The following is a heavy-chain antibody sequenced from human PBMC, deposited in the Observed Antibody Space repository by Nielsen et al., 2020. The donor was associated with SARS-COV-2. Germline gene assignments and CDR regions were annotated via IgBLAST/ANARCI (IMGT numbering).Heavy chain of an antibody. J-gene: IGHJ2*01. CDR1: GYTFTSYG. D-gene: IGHD1-26*01. CDR3: TISGSYYWYFDL. V-gene: IGHV1-18*01. Sequence: ASVKVSCKASGYTFTSYGISWVRQAPGQGLEWMGWISAYNGSTNYAQKLQGRVTMTRDTSTSTVYMELSSLRSEDTAVYYCTISGSYYWYFDLWGRGTLVTVSS. CDR2: ISAYNGST.